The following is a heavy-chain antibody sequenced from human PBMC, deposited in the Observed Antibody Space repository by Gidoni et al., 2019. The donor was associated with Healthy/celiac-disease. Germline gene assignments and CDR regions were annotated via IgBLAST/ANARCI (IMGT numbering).Heavy chain of an antibody. D-gene: IGHD1-26*01. CDR3: ARERQSGVFDI. V-gene: IGHV4-61*01. CDR2: IYYSGST. Sequence: QVQLQESGPGLVKPSETLSLTCPVSGGSVSSGSYYWSWIRQPPGKGLEWIGYIYYSGSTNYNPSLKSRVTISVDTSKNQFSLKLSSVTAADTAVYYCARERQSGVFDIWGQGTMVTVSS. CDR1: GGSVSSGSYY. J-gene: IGHJ3*02.